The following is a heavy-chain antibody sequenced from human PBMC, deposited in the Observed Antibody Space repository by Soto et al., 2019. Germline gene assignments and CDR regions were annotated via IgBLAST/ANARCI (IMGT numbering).Heavy chain of an antibody. D-gene: IGHD7-27*01. CDR3: VRDVNWGFDS. CDR1: GFNFDTEP. Sequence: VQLVESGGGLVHPGGSPKLSCAASGFNFDTEPMNWVRQAPGKGLEWVSNIRSGGSATSYADSVKGRFTISRDNGKNSLYLQMNSLRDEDTAVYFCVRDVNWGFDSWGQGTLVTVSS. J-gene: IGHJ5*01. V-gene: IGHV3-48*02. CDR2: IRSGGSAT.